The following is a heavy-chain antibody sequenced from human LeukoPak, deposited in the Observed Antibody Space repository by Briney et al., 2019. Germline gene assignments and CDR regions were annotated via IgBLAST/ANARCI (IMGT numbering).Heavy chain of an antibody. J-gene: IGHJ4*02. CDR2: IRSKANSYAT. D-gene: IGHD4-17*01. V-gene: IGHV3-73*01. CDR1: GFTFSGSA. CDR3: TRLRILGDDGDY. Sequence: GGSLRLSCAASGFTFSGSAVHWVRQASGRGLEWVGRIRSKANSYATAYAASVKGRFTISRDDSKNTAYLQMNSLKTEDTAVYYCTRLRILGDDGDYWGQGTLVTVSS.